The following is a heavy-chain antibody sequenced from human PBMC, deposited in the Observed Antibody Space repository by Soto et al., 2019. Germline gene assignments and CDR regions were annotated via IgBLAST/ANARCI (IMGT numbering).Heavy chain of an antibody. CDR1: GYTFYSHS. V-gene: IGHV1-18*01. CDR3: ARCIQGDYYYGLDG. CDR2: INADYGNT. Sequence: QAQLVQSGAEVRKPGASVKVSCKASGYTFYSHSIIWVRQAPGQGLEWMGRINADYGNTQYAQKFRGRVTMTTDTPTNTVYMELTNLRSDDTAAYYCARCIQGDYYYGLDGWAQWHTVPVCS. D-gene: IGHD5-18*01. J-gene: IGHJ6*02.